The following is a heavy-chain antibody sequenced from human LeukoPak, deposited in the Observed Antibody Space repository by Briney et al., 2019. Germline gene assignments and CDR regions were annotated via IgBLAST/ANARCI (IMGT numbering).Heavy chain of an antibody. CDR3: ARTQFAVALLYDY. V-gene: IGHV4-39*07. CDR2: IYYSGST. D-gene: IGHD6-19*01. CDR1: GGSISSGSYY. J-gene: IGHJ4*02. Sequence: SETLSLACKVSGGSISSGSYYWSWIRQPPGKGLEWIGTIYYSGSTYYNPSLKSRVTMSVDTSKNQFSLRLTAVTAADTAVYYCARTQFAVALLYDYWGQGTLVTVSS.